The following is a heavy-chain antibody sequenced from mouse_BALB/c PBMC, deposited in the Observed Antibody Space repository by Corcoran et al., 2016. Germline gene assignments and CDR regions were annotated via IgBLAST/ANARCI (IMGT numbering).Heavy chain of an antibody. D-gene: IGHD2-3*01. CDR3: ARIDGLYYFDY. CDR1: GFSLSTSGMG. J-gene: IGHJ2*01. CDR2: IYWDDDK. Sequence: QVTLKESGPGILQPSQTPSLTCFFSGFSLSTSGMGVSWIRQPSGKGLEWLAHIYWDDDKHYNPSLKSRLTISKDTSRNQVFLNITSVDTADTATYYCARIDGLYYFDYWGQGTTLTVSS. V-gene: IGHV8-12*01.